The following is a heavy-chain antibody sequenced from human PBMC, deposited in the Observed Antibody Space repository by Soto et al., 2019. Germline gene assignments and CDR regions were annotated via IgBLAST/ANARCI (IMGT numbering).Heavy chain of an antibody. D-gene: IGHD2-2*01. CDR1: GFTFSSYW. Sequence: LRLSCVASGFTFSSYWMTWVRQAPGKGLEWVGNIKQDGGEKNYVDSVKGRFTISRDNAKNSVYLQMNSLRAEDTAVYYCAREIVVARGATYFDYWGPGTLVPVSP. V-gene: IGHV3-7*04. CDR3: AREIVVARGATYFDY. CDR2: IKQDGGEK. J-gene: IGHJ4*02.